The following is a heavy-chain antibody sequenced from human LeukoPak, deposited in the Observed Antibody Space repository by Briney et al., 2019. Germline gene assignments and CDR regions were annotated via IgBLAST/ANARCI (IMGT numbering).Heavy chain of an antibody. V-gene: IGHV1-2*02. CDR1: GYTFTGYY. CDR2: INPNSGGT. D-gene: IGHD2-2*01. Sequence: GASVKVSCKASGYTFTGYYMHWVRQAPGQGLEWMGWINPNSGGTNYAQKFQGRVTMTRDTSISTAYMELSRLRSDDAAVYYCARDLGGIVVVPAAENDYWGQGTLVTVSS. J-gene: IGHJ4*02. CDR3: ARDLGGIVVVPAAENDY.